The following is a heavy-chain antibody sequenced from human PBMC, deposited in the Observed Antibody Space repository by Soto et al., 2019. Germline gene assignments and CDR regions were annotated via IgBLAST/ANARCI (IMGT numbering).Heavy chain of an antibody. CDR3: ARMYNSGYYRPEGDYYFYGLDV. CDR2: MYTSGNT. CDR1: GASIRDYY. D-gene: IGHD6-19*01. J-gene: IGHJ6*02. V-gene: IGHV4-4*07. Sequence: QVQLQESGPGLVKPSETLSVTCSVSGASIRDYYWSWIRQPAGKGLEWIGRMYTSGNTKYNPSPKSRLTMSIDTSVNQFSLTLRSVTAADTAIYFCARMYNSGYYRPEGDYYFYGLDVWGQGTTVTVSS.